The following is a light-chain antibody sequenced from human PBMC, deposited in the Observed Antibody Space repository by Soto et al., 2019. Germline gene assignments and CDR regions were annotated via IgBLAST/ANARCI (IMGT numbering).Light chain of an antibody. CDR3: QQYNDHSPTWT. V-gene: IGKV1-5*01. J-gene: IGKJ1*01. CDR1: QTISNY. Sequence: DIQMTQSPSTLSASVGDRVTITCWASQTISNYLAWYQQRPGKAPNLLIYDASTLRSGVPSRFTASGSGTEFTLTISSLQPDDFATYYCQQYNDHSPTWTFGQGTKVDIK. CDR2: DAS.